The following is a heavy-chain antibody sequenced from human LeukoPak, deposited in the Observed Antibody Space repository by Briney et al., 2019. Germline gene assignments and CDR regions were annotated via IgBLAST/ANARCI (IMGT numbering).Heavy chain of an antibody. Sequence: PSETLSLTCTVSGGSISSSSYYWGWIRQPPGKGLEWIGSIYYSGSTYYNPSLKSRVTISVDTSKNQFSLKLSSVTAADTAVYYCARFSYSSSWYLWGQGTLVTVSS. CDR3: ARFSYSSSWYL. CDR1: GGSISSSSYY. V-gene: IGHV4-39*01. D-gene: IGHD6-13*01. CDR2: IYYSGST. J-gene: IGHJ5*02.